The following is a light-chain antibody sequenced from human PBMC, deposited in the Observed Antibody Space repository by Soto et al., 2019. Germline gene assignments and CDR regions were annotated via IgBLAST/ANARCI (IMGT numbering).Light chain of an antibody. CDR3: QQRINWPPT. Sequence: EIVLTQSPATLSLSPGERATLSCRASQSVSSDLAWYQQKPGQAPRLLIYDASNRATGIPARFSGSGSGTEFPVTISSLEPEDFAVYYCQQRINWPPTFGGGTKVEIK. CDR1: QSVSSD. V-gene: IGKV3-11*01. J-gene: IGKJ4*01. CDR2: DAS.